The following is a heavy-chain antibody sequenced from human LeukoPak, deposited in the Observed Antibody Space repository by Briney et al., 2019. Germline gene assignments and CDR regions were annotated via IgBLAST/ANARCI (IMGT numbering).Heavy chain of an antibody. CDR1: GFSLSTSGMR. CDR2: IDWGDDK. CDR3: AQTPYCGGDCYVDY. Sequence: SGPTLVNPTQTLTLTCTFSGFSLSTSGMRVSWIRQPPGKALGWLARIDWGDDKFYSTSLKTRLTIPKDTSKNQVVLTMTNMDPVDTATYYCAQTPYCGGDCYVDYWGQGTLVTVSS. V-gene: IGHV2-70*04. D-gene: IGHD2-21*02. J-gene: IGHJ4*02.